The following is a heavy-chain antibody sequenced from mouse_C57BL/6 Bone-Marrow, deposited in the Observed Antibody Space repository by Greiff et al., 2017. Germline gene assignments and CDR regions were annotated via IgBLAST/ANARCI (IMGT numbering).Heavy chain of an antibody. J-gene: IGHJ4*01. CDR3: AREGGGTWHGLSMDY. V-gene: IGHV1-7*01. CDR2: INPSSGYT. Sequence: QVQLKQSGAELAKPGASVKLSCKASGYTFTSYWMHWVKQRPGQGREWIGYINPSSGYTKYNQKFKDKATLTADKSSSTAYMQLKSLTSEDSAVYYCAREGGGTWHGLSMDYWGQGTSVTVSS. CDR1: GYTFTSYW. D-gene: IGHD1-1*02.